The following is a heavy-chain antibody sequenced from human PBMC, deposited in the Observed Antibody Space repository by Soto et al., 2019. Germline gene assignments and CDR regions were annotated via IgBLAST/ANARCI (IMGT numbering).Heavy chain of an antibody. CDR3: ARQSPSTGSYYVLLDH. CDR2: IDPRDSHP. V-gene: IGHV5-10-1*03. CDR1: GYSFSDYY. D-gene: IGHD1-26*01. J-gene: IGHJ4*02. Sequence: EVQLVQSGAEVKQPGESLRISCQGSGYSFSDYYVNWVRHLPGKGLEWMGTIDPRDSHPNYSPSFQGHVTISVDESTNTAYLQWSSLKASDTAIYYCARQSPSTGSYYVLLDHWGQGTRVTVSS.